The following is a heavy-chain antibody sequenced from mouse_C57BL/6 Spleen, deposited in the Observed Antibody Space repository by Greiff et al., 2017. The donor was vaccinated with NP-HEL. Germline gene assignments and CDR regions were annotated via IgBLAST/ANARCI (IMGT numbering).Heavy chain of an antibody. D-gene: IGHD1-1*01. CDR2: INPYNGGT. Sequence: VQLQQSGPVLVKPGASVKMSCKASGYTFTDYYMNWVKQSHGKSLEWIGVINPYNGGTSYNQKFKGKATLTVDKSSSTAYMELNSLTSEDSAVYYCARNIITTASYYAMDYWGQGTSVTVSS. J-gene: IGHJ4*01. V-gene: IGHV1-19*01. CDR3: ARNIITTASYYAMDY. CDR1: GYTFTDYY.